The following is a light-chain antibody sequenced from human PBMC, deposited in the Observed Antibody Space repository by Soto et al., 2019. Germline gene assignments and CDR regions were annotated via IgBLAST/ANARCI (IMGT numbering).Light chain of an antibody. CDR1: QNIRTY. CDR3: QQSYSTPLT. CDR2: AAS. Sequence: DIQMTQSPYSLSASVGDSVTITCRASQNIRTYLNWFQQKPGRAPKLLIYAASSLQSGVPSRFSGSGSGTHFALTITSLQPDDFATYYCQQSYSTPLTFGGGTKVEIK. V-gene: IGKV1-39*01. J-gene: IGKJ4*01.